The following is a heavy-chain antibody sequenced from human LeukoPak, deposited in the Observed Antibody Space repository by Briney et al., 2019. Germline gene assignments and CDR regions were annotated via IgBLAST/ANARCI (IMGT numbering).Heavy chain of an antibody. CDR3: ATDPYVWGNYRSRGGGY. D-gene: IGHD3-16*02. J-gene: IGHJ4*02. CDR1: GGTFSSDT. Sequence: ASVKVSCKASGGTFSSDTIIWVRQAPGKGLEWMGGFDPEDGETIYAQKFQGRVTMTEDTSTDTAYMELSSLRSEDTAVYYCATDPYVWGNYRSRGGGYWGQGTLVTVSS. CDR2: FDPEDGET. V-gene: IGHV1-24*01.